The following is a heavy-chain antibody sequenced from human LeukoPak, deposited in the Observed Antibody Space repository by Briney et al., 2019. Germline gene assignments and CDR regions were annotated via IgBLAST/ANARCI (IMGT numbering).Heavy chain of an antibody. D-gene: IGHD1-26*01. CDR2: INPSGGST. Sequence: ASVKVSCKGFGYTFTTYYMHWVRQAPGQGLEWMGIINPSGGSTSYAQKFQGRVTMTRDMSTSTVYMELSSLRSEDTAVYYCARWGYSGSYATFDYWGQGTLVTVSS. CDR1: GYTFTTYY. CDR3: ARWGYSGSYATFDY. J-gene: IGHJ4*02. V-gene: IGHV1-46*01.